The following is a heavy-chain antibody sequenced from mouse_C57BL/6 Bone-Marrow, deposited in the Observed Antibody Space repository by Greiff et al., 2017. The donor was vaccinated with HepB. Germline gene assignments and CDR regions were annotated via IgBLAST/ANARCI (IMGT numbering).Heavy chain of an antibody. Sequence: VHVKQSGPELVKPGASVKIPCKASGYTFTDYNMDWVKQSHGKSLEWIGDINPNNGGTIYNQKFKGKATLTVDKSSSTAYMELRSLTSEDTAVYYCARPYGSSSYYYAMDYWGQGTSVTVSS. D-gene: IGHD1-1*01. CDR3: ARPYGSSSYYYAMDY. CDR2: INPNNGGT. CDR1: GYTFTDYN. J-gene: IGHJ4*01. V-gene: IGHV1-18*01.